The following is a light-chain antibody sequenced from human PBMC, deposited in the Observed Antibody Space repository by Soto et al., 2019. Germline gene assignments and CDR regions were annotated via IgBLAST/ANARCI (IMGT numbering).Light chain of an antibody. CDR3: MQALQTRT. CDR1: QSISNY. CDR2: AAS. J-gene: IGKJ1*01. Sequence: DIQMTQSPSSLSASVGDRVIITCRASQSISNYLNWYQQKPGKAPKLLIFAASSLQSGVPSRFSGSGSGTDFTLKISRVEAEDVGVYYCMQALQTRTFGQGTKVDIK. V-gene: IGKV1-39*01.